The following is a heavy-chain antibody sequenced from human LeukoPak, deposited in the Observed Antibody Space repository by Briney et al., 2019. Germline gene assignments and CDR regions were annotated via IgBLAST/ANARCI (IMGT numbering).Heavy chain of an antibody. Sequence: SETLSLTCAVSGGSISSYYWSWIRQPPGKGLEWIAYIHYSGSTNYNPSLKSRVTISVDTSKNQFSLKLNSVTAADTAVYYCARDRHGSGSAHSFDPWGQGTLVTVSS. V-gene: IGHV4-59*01. J-gene: IGHJ5*02. D-gene: IGHD3-10*01. CDR1: GGSISSYY. CDR3: ARDRHGSGSAHSFDP. CDR2: IHYSGST.